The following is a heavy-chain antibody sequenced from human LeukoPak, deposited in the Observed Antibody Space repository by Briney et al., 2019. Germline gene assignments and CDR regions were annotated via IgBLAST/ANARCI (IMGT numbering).Heavy chain of an antibody. CDR2: IIPIFGTA. D-gene: IGHD6-13*01. V-gene: IGHV1-69*05. CDR1: GGTFSSYA. CDR3: AREDTYSSSFSFDY. J-gene: IGHJ4*02. Sequence: SVKVSCTASGGTFSSYAISWVRQAPGQGLEWMGGIIPIFGTANYAQKFQGRVTITTDDSTSTAYMELSSLRSEDTAVYYCAREDTYSSSFSFDYWGQGTLVTVSS.